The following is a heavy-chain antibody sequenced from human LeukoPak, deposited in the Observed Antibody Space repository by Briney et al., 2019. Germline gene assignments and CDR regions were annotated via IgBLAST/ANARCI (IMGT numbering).Heavy chain of an antibody. CDR1: GFTFSSYS. CDR2: ISSSSSTI. CDR3: AREAYDFWGLLWFDP. J-gene: IGHJ5*02. Sequence: GGSLRLSCAASGFTFSSYSMNWVRQAPGKGLEWVSYISSSSSTIYYADSVKGRFTISRDNAKNSLYLQMNSLRAEDTAVYYCAREAYDFWGLLWFDPWGQGTLVTVSS. V-gene: IGHV3-48*01. D-gene: IGHD3-3*01.